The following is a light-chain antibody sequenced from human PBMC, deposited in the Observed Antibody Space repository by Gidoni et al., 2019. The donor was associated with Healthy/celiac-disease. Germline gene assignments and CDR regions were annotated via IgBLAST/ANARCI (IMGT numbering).Light chain of an antibody. V-gene: IGKV3-20*01. CDR2: GAS. Sequence: EIVLTQSPRTLSLSPGARATLSCRASQSVSSSYLAWYQQKPGQAPRLLIYGASSRATGIPDRFSGSGSGTDFTLTISRLEPEDFAVYYCQQYGSSLLYTFXQXTKLEIK. CDR1: QSVSSSY. CDR3: QQYGSSLLYT. J-gene: IGKJ2*01.